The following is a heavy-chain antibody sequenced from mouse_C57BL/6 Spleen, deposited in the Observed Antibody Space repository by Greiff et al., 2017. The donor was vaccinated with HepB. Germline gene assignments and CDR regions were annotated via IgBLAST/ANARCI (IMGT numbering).Heavy chain of an antibody. V-gene: IGHV1-9*01. CDR2: ILPGSGST. Sequence: VQLQQSGAELMKPGASVKLSCKATGYTFTGYWIEWVKQRPGHGLEWIGEILPGSGSTNYYEKFKGKATFTADTSSNTAYMQLSSLTTEDSAIYYCARAYYSKEGFAYWGQGTLVTVSA. CDR3: ARAYYSKEGFAY. D-gene: IGHD2-5*01. CDR1: GYTFTGYW. J-gene: IGHJ3*01.